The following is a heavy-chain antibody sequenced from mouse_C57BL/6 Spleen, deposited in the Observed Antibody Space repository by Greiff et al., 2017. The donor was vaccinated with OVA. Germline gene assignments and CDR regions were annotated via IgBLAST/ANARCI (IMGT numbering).Heavy chain of an antibody. CDR2: IHPNSGST. D-gene: IGHD5-5*01. CDR1: GYTFTSYW. V-gene: IGHV1-64*01. Sequence: QVQLQQSGAELVKPGASVKLSCKASGYTFTSYWMHWVKQRPGQGLEWIGMIHPNSGSTNYNEKFKSKATLTVDKSSSTAYMQLSSLTSEDSAVYYCARARNYLYYAMDYWGQGTSVTVSS. J-gene: IGHJ4*01. CDR3: ARARNYLYYAMDY.